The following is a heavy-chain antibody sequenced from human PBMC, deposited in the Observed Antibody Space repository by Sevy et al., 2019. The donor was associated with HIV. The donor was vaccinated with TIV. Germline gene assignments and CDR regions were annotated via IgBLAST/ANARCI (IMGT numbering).Heavy chain of an antibody. D-gene: IGHD3-16*02. Sequence: GGSVRLSCAASGFTFSSYSMNWVRQAPGKGLEWVSSISSSSSYIYYADSVKGRFTISRDNAKNSLYLQMNSLRAEDTAVYYCARDSSTHYDYVWGSYRRVSYYYGMDVWGQGTTVTVSS. CDR1: GFTFSSYS. CDR3: ARDSSTHYDYVWGSYRRVSYYYGMDV. J-gene: IGHJ6*02. CDR2: ISSSSSYI. V-gene: IGHV3-21*01.